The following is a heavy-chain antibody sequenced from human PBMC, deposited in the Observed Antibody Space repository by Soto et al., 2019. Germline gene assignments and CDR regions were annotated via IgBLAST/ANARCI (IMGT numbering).Heavy chain of an antibody. Sequence: ASVKVSCKASGYTFTSYAMHWVRQAPGQGLEWMGWINPNSGGTNYAQKFQGWVTMTRDTSISTAYMELSSLRSEDTAVYYCARTVGYYYGMDVWGQGTTVTVSS. CDR1: GYTFTSYA. V-gene: IGHV1-2*04. CDR2: INPNSGGT. D-gene: IGHD4-17*01. J-gene: IGHJ6*02. CDR3: ARTVGYYYGMDV.